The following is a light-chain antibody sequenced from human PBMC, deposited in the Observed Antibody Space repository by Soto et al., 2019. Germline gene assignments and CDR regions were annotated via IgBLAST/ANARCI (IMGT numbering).Light chain of an antibody. Sequence: QPVLTQSPSASASLGASVKLTCTLSSGHSSYAIAWHQKQPGQGPRYLMDLNNDGSHSKGDGIHDRFSGSSSGAERYLIISSLQSEDEADYYCQTWGTGFQVFGGGTKLTVL. J-gene: IGLJ2*01. CDR2: LNNDGSH. CDR1: SGHSSYA. CDR3: QTWGTGFQV. V-gene: IGLV4-69*01.